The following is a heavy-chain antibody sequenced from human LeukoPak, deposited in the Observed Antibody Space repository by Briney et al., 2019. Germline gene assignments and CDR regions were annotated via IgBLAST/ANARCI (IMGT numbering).Heavy chain of an antibody. CDR1: GFTFSSYA. CDR2: ISGSGGST. D-gene: IGHD3-22*01. CDR3: AKPGYDSSGYYLYYYYYYYMDV. J-gene: IGHJ6*03. V-gene: IGHV3-23*01. Sequence: GGSLRLSCAASGFTFSSYAMSWVRQAPGKGLEWVSAISGSGGSTYYADSVKGRFTISRDNSKNTLYLQMNSLRAEDTAVYYCAKPGYDSSGYYLYYYYYYYMDVWGKGTTVTVSS.